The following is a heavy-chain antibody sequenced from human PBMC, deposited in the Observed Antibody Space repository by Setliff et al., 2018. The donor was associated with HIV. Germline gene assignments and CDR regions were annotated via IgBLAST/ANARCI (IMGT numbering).Heavy chain of an antibody. CDR1: GFTFSHYA. D-gene: IGHD6-13*01. Sequence: LRLSCAASGFTFSHYAMTWVRQAPGKGLEWVSAISGSGDSTYYADSVQGRFTISRDNSKNTLYLQMNSLRAEDTALYYCAKLTRYDSTWYDAEYCQQWGQGTLVTVSS. CDR3: AKLTRYDSTWYDAEYCQQ. J-gene: IGHJ1*01. CDR2: ISGSGDST. V-gene: IGHV3-23*01.